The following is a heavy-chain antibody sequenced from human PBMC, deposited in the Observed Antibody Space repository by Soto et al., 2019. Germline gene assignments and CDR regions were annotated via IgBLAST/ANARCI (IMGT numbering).Heavy chain of an antibody. Sequence: ASETLSLTCAVYGGSFSGYYWSWIRQPPGKGLEWIGEINHSGSTNYNPSLKSRVTISVDTSKNQFSLKLSSVTAADTAVYYCARVKPPLYSSSWDNWFDPWGQGTLVTVSS. CDR1: GGSFSGYY. CDR3: ARVKPPLYSSSWDNWFDP. J-gene: IGHJ5*02. CDR2: INHSGST. V-gene: IGHV4-34*01. D-gene: IGHD6-13*01.